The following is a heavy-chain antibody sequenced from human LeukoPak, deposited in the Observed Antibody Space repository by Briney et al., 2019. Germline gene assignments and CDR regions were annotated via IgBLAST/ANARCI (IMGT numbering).Heavy chain of an antibody. CDR3: AKGYCSTTNCYAFDI. D-gene: IGHD2-2*01. CDR2: ISGSGGNT. J-gene: IGHJ3*02. V-gene: IGHV3-23*01. CDR1: GFTFSSYG. Sequence: GGSLRLSCAASGFTFSSYGMSWVRQAPGKGLEWVSAISGSGGNTFYADSVKGRLTISRDSSKNTLYLQMNSLRAEDTAVYYCAKGYCSTTNCYAFDIWGQGTMVTVSS.